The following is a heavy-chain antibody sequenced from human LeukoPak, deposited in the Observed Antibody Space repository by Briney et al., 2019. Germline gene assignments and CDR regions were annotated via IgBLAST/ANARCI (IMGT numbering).Heavy chain of an antibody. CDR3: ARVSMAGSSPHVDY. J-gene: IGHJ4*02. Sequence: GGSLRLSCAASGFTVSSNYMSWVRQAPGKGLEWVSVIYSGGSTYYADPVKGRFTISRHNSKNTLYLQMNSLRAEDTAVYYCARVSMAGSSPHVDYWGQGTLVTVSS. CDR1: GFTVSSNY. D-gene: IGHD2-2*01. CDR2: IYSGGST. V-gene: IGHV3-53*04.